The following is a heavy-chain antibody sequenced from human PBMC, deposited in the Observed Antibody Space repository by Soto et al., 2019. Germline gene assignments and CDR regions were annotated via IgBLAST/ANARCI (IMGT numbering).Heavy chain of an antibody. CDR2: INAGNGNT. V-gene: IGHV1-3*01. CDR1: GYTFTSYA. J-gene: IGHJ5*02. CDR3: ARSSPFDWLSHNWFDP. Sequence: AASVKVSCKASGYTFTSYAMHWVRQAPGQRLEWMGWINAGNGNTKYSQKFQGRVTITRDTSASTAYMELSSLRSEDTAVYYCARSSPFDWLSHNWFDPWGQGTLVTVSS. D-gene: IGHD3-9*01.